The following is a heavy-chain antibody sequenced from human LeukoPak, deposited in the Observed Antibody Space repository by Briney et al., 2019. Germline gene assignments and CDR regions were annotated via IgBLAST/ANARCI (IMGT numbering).Heavy chain of an antibody. D-gene: IGHD6-19*01. CDR3: ARALEHSSGWHEADY. CDR1: GGTFSSYA. V-gene: IGHV1-69*06. Sequence: SVKVSCKASGGTFSSYAISWVRQAPGQGLEWMGGIIPIFGTANYAQKFQGRVTITADKSTSTAYMELSSLRSEDTAVYYCARALEHSSGWHEADYWGQGTLVTVSS. CDR2: IIPIFGTA. J-gene: IGHJ4*02.